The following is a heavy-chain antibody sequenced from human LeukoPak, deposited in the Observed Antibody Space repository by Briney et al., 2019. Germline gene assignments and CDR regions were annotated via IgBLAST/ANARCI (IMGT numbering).Heavy chain of an antibody. D-gene: IGHD6-13*01. CDR2: VYYSGST. CDR3: AREGSSWYGVRTFDY. V-gene: IGHV4-31*03. Sequence: SQTLFLTCTVSGGSISSGGYYWSWIRQHPGKGLEWIGYVYYSGSTYYNPSLKSRVTISVDTSKNQFSLKLSSVTAADTAVYYCAREGSSWYGVRTFDYWGQGTLVTVSS. J-gene: IGHJ4*02. CDR1: GGSISSGGYY.